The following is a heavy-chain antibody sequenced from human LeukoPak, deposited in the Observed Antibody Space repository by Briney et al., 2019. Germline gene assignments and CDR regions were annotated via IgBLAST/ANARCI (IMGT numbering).Heavy chain of an antibody. CDR2: IYPGDSDT. CDR3: ARVGGGCFDY. Sequence: KLGESLKISCKGSGYSFSSYWIAWVRQMPGKGLDWMGSIYPGDSDTRNSPSIQGQVTISADKSINTAYLQWSSLKASDTAVYYCARVGGGCFDYWGQGTLVTVSS. V-gene: IGHV5-51*01. D-gene: IGHD3-16*01. CDR1: GYSFSSYW. J-gene: IGHJ4*02.